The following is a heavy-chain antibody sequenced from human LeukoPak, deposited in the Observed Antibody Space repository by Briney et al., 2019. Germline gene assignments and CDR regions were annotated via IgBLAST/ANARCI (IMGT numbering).Heavy chain of an antibody. Sequence: PSETLSLTCTVSGGSISSYYWSWIRQPPGKGLEWIGYIYYSGSTNYNPSLKSRVTISVDTSKNQFSLKLSSVTAADTAVYHCARHAAILWFGEPYYFDYWGQGTLVTVSS. V-gene: IGHV4-59*08. J-gene: IGHJ4*02. CDR1: GGSISSYY. CDR2: IYYSGST. D-gene: IGHD3-10*01. CDR3: ARHAAILWFGEPYYFDY.